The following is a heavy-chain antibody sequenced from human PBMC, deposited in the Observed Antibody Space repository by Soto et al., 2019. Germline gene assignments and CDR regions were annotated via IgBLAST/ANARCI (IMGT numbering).Heavy chain of an antibody. J-gene: IGHJ5*02. V-gene: IGHV1-69*13. CDR2: IIPMSGST. Sequence: SVKVSCKASGRSISTYTITWVRQAPGQGLEWMGGIIPMSGSTTYAQKFQGRVTLNADDSTSTAYMALSSLTSEDTAVYYCAREGTRTSCTGDGCRQLYNWIDPWGQGTLVTVSS. CDR3: AREGTRTSCTGDGCRQLYNWIDP. D-gene: IGHD1-1*01. CDR1: GRSISTYT.